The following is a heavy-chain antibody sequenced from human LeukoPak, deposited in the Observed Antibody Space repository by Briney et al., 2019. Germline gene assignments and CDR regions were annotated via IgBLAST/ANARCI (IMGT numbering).Heavy chain of an antibody. CDR1: GFTFSRFA. V-gene: IGHV3-30*04. D-gene: IGHD4-17*01. Sequence: GGSLRLSCAASGFTFSRFAMQWVRQAPGKGLDGVAVMSYDGGNKYYGDSVKGRFTISRDNSKNTLHLQMNSLRADDTAVYYCARDLRSNYYYMDVWGKGTTVTVSS. CDR3: ARDLRSNYYYMDV. J-gene: IGHJ6*03. CDR2: MSYDGGNK.